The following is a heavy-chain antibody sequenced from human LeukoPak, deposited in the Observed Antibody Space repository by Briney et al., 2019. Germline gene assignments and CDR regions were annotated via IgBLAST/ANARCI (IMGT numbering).Heavy chain of an antibody. J-gene: IGHJ4*02. D-gene: IGHD3-22*01. CDR1: GGSISSGDYY. Sequence: SQTLSLTCTVSGGSISSGDYYWSWIRQPPGKGLEWIGYIYYSGSTYYNPSLKSRVTISVDTSKNQFSLKLSSVTAADTAVYFCSRVLGGGPPYDSSGYYPDYWGQGTLVTVSS. CDR2: IYYSGST. V-gene: IGHV4-30-4*01. CDR3: SRVLGGGPPYDSSGYYPDY.